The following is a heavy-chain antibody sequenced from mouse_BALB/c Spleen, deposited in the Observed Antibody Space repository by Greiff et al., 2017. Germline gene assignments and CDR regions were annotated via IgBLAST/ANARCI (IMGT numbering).Heavy chain of an antibody. J-gene: IGHJ4*01. CDR1: GFTFSSYT. Sequence: EVKLMESGGGLVKPGGSLKLSCAASGFTFSSYTMSWVRQTPEKRLEWVATISSGGSYTYYPDSVKGRFTISRDNAKNTLYLQMSSLKSEDTAMYYCTRDHRAMDYWGQGTSVTVSS. CDR2: ISSGGSYT. D-gene: IGHD3-1*01. CDR3: TRDHRAMDY. V-gene: IGHV5-6-4*01.